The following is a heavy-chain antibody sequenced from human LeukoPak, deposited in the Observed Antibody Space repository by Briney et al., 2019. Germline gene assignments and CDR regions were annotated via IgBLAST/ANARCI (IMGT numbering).Heavy chain of an antibody. Sequence: QPGGSLRLSCAASGFTFSSYAMFLVRQAPGKGLEWVSVISGNGDTTYYADSVKGRFTISRDNSRNTVYLQMNSLRGDDTAVYYCVKDVNWSTYWGQGTLVTVSS. J-gene: IGHJ4*02. D-gene: IGHD1-1*01. CDR1: GFTFSSYA. CDR3: VKDVNWSTY. V-gene: IGHV3-23*01. CDR2: ISGNGDTT.